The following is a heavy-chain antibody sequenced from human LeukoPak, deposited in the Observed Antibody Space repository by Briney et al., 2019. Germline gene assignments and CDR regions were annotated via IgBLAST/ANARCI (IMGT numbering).Heavy chain of an antibody. V-gene: IGHV4-34*01. CDR3: ARVVVIIPGAINYGMDV. Sequence: SETLSLTCAVSGGSFSDYYWSWIRQPPGKGLEWIGEINHSGSTNYNPSLKSRVTISVDTSKNQFSLKLSSVTAADTAIYYCARVVVIIPGAINYGMDVWGQGTTATVSS. CDR1: GGSFSDYY. J-gene: IGHJ6*02. D-gene: IGHD2-2*01. CDR2: INHSGST.